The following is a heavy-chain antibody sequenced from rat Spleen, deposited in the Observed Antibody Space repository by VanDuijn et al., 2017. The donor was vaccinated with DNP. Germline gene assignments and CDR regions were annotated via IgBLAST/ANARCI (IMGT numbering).Heavy chain of an antibody. D-gene: IGHD3-1*01. CDR3: ARGYSTHYYWYFDF. CDR2: ISYSGST. V-gene: IGHV3-1*01. CDR1: GYSITSNY. Sequence: EVQLQESGPGLVKPSQSLSLTCSVTGYSITSNYWGWIRKFPGNKMEWIGHISYSGSTSYNPSLKSRISITRDTSKNQFFLHLNSVTTEDTATYYCARGYSTHYYWYFDFWGPGTMVTVSS. J-gene: IGHJ1*01.